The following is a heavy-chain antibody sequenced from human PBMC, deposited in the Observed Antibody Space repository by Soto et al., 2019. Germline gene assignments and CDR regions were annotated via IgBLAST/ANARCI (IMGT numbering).Heavy chain of an antibody. V-gene: IGHV1-18*01. Sequence: ASVKVSCKASGYTFTSYGISWVRQAPGQGLEWMGWISAYNGNTNYAQKLQGRVTMTTDTLTSTAYMELWRLISDDTAVYYCARDLFRGLGPNYAFDIWAQGTMVTVS. CDR1: GYTFTSYG. CDR2: ISAYNGNT. CDR3: ARDLFRGLGPNYAFDI. D-gene: IGHD3-10*01. J-gene: IGHJ3*02.